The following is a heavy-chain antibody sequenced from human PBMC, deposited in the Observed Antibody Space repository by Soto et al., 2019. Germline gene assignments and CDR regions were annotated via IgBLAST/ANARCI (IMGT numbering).Heavy chain of an antibody. CDR2: IIPIFGTA. Sequence: ASVKVSCKASGGNFSSYAISWVRQAPGQGLEWMGGIIPIFGTANYAQKFQGRVTITADESTSTAYMELSSLRSEDTAVYYCARAEYSSGWYGSENLYYFDYWGQGTLVTVSS. CDR1: GGNFSSYA. D-gene: IGHD6-19*01. V-gene: IGHV1-69*13. CDR3: ARAEYSSGWYGSENLYYFDY. J-gene: IGHJ4*02.